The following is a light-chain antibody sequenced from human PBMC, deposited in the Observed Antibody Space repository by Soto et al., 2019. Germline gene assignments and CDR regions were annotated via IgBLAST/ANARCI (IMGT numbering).Light chain of an antibody. CDR3: LQATQFPWT. J-gene: IGKJ1*01. Sequence: DIVVTQTPLSXPVTLGQPAAISCRSSQSLVHSDGNTYLSWLQQRPGQAPRXILYKISNRVSGVPDRFRGSGAGTDCTLTISRVEVEDVGVYYCLQATQFPWTLGQGTKVDI. CDR1: QSLVHSDGNTY. CDR2: KIS. V-gene: IGKV2-24*01.